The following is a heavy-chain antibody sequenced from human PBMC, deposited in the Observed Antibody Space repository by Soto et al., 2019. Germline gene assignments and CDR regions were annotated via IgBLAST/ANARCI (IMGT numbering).Heavy chain of an antibody. CDR1: GFTFSSHA. CDR3: ARDDEGGSDCDLGY. J-gene: IGHJ4*02. D-gene: IGHD1-26*01. Sequence: QVQLVESGGGVVQPGRSLRLSCAVSGFTFSSHAMHWVRQAPGKGLEWVALISSDGSNKYYADSVKGRFTTSRDNSKNTTYLQMNSLRVEETAVYYGARDDEGGSDCDLGYWGQGALVTVSS. V-gene: IGHV3-30-3*01. CDR2: ISSDGSNK.